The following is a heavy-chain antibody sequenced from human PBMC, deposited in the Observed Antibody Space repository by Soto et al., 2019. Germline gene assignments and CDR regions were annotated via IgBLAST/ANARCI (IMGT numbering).Heavy chain of an antibody. V-gene: IGHV3-74*01. D-gene: IGHD4-17*01. J-gene: IGHJ4*02. CDR2: IDTESTTL. CDR1: EITLNIYW. Sequence: GGSLRPACTASEITLNIYWMHWIREVQGMGLVWVTRIDTESTTLTHADAVTGRFTITRDSAKNTLYLQMNGLSAEDTAIYYVTKDTCGAWDSWGQGTLVTVSS. CDR3: TKDTCGAWDS.